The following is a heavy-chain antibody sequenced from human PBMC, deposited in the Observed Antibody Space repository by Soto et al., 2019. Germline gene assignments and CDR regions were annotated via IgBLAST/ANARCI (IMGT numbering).Heavy chain of an antibody. CDR3: ARAYTLYYHDSSGYLNNFDY. V-gene: IGHV1-18*01. CDR1: GYTFTSYG. Sequence: GASVKVSCKASGYTFTSYGISWVRQAPGQRHEWMGWISAYNGNTNYAQKLQGRVTMTTDTSTSTAYVELRSLRSDDTAVYYCARAYTLYYHDSSGYLNNFDYWGQGTLVTVSS. J-gene: IGHJ4*02. CDR2: ISAYNGNT. D-gene: IGHD3-22*01.